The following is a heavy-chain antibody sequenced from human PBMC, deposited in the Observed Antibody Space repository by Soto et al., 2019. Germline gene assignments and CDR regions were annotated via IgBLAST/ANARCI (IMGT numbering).Heavy chain of an antibody. CDR1: GGSISSSSYC. Sequence: SETLSLTCTVSGGSISSSSYCWGWIRQPPGKGLEWIGSIYYSGSTYYNPSLKSRVTISVDTSKNQFSLKLSSVTSADTAVYYCARPRVGRNAFDIWGQGTMVT. V-gene: IGHV4-39*01. D-gene: IGHD1-26*01. J-gene: IGHJ3*02. CDR3: ARPRVGRNAFDI. CDR2: IYYSGST.